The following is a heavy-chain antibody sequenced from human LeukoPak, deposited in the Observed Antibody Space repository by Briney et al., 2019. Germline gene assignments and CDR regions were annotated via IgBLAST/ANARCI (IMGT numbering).Heavy chain of an antibody. J-gene: IGHJ3*02. D-gene: IGHD2-15*01. CDR2: IYTSGST. Sequence: PSETLSLTCTVSGGSISSYYWSWIRQPAGKGLEWIGRIYTSGSTNYNPSLKSRVTMSVDTSENQFSLKLSSVTAADTAVYYCARDSVVVVAATIAHTDAFDIWGQGTMVTVSS. CDR3: ARDSVVVVAATIAHTDAFDI. V-gene: IGHV4-4*07. CDR1: GGSISSYY.